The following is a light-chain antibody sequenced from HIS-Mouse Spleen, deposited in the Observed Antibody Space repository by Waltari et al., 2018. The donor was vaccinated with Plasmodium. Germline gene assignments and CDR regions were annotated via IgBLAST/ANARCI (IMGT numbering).Light chain of an antibody. V-gene: IGLV3-10*01. CDR2: EDS. CDR1: ASPNKY. CDR3: YSTDSSGNHRV. J-gene: IGLJ3*02. Sequence: SYELTPPPSASVSTGHTARISCSADASPNKYAYWYQQKPGQAPVPVTYEDSNRPSGIPERFSGSSSGTMATWTISGAQVEDEADYYCYSTDSSGNHRVFGGGTKLTVL.